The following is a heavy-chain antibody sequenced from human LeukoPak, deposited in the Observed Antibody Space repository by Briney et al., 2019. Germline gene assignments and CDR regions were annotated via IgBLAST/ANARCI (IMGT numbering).Heavy chain of an antibody. CDR3: ARHFKSANEDWFDP. D-gene: IGHD1-1*01. Sequence: SETLSLTCTVSGVSISSGSYYWAWIRQPPGKGLEWIGTIYYYSGSAYYSPSLKSRLTISGDTSKNQFSLELSSVTAADTAIYYCARHFKSANEDWFDPWGQGTLVTVSS. CDR2: IYYYSGSA. V-gene: IGHV4-39*01. J-gene: IGHJ5*02. CDR1: GVSISSGSYY.